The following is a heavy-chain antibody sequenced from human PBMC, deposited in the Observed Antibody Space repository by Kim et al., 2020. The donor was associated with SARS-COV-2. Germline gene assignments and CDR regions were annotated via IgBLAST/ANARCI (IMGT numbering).Heavy chain of an antibody. J-gene: IGHJ4*02. Sequence: QKLQGRVTMTRDTSTSTVYMELSILRSEDTAVYYCARVAGVSRSWYYFDYWGQGNLVTVSS. V-gene: IGHV1-46*01. CDR3: ARVAGVSRSWYYFDY. D-gene: IGHD6-13*01.